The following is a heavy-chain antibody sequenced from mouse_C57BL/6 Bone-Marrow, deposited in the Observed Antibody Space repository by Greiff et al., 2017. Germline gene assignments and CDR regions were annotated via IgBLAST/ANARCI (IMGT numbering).Heavy chain of an antibody. J-gene: IGHJ1*03. CDR3: ANDYDGVWYFDV. V-gene: IGHV1-64*01. Sequence: VQLQQPGAELVKPGASVKLSCKASGYTFTSYWMHWVKQRPGQGLEWIGMIHPNSGSTNYNEKFKSKATLTVDKSSSTAYMQLSSLTSEDSAVYYCANDYDGVWYFDVWGKGTTVTVSS. CDR2: IHPNSGST. D-gene: IGHD2-4*01. CDR1: GYTFTSYW.